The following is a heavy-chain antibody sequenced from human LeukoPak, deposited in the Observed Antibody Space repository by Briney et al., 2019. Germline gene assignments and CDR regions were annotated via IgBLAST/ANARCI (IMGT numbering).Heavy chain of an antibody. V-gene: IGHV3-23*01. J-gene: IGHJ4*02. CDR1: RFTFSSYA. D-gene: IGHD6-19*01. CDR2: ISERGGS. CDR3: AKNLQWLVTSPLDY. Sequence: PGGSLRLSCAASRFTFSSYAMSWVRQAPGKGLEWVSVISERGGSYYADSVKGRFTIARDNSKNTLFLQMNSLSAEDTAVYYCAKNLQWLVTSPLDYWGQGTLVTVSS.